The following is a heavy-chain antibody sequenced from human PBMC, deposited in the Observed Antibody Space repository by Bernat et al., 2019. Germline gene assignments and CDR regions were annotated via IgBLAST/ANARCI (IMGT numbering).Heavy chain of an antibody. CDR2: IYYSGST. V-gene: IGHV4-59*05. Sequence: QVQLQESGPGLVKPSGTLSLTCAVSGGSISDNWWSWVRQSPDQGLEWIGSIYYSGSTYYNPSLKSRVTISVDTSKNQFSLKLSSVTAADTAVYYCARRRYNWNDRLRMTFDPWGQGTLVTVSS. CDR3: ARRRYNWNDRLRMTFDP. J-gene: IGHJ5*02. D-gene: IGHD1-1*01. CDR1: GGSISDNW.